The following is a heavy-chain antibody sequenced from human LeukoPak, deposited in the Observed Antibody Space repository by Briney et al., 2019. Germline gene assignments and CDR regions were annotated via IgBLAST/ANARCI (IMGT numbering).Heavy chain of an antibody. J-gene: IGHJ5*02. V-gene: IGHV3-21*01. CDR1: GFTFSSYS. Sequence: PGGSLRLSCAASGFTFSSYSMNWVRQAPGKGLEWVSSISSSGSNIYYADSVRGRFSISRDNAQNSLYLQMNSLRAEDTAVYYCARGTRGGGAYCGGDCYSTSYNWFDPWGQGTLVTVSS. D-gene: IGHD2-21*02. CDR3: ARGTRGGGAYCGGDCYSTSYNWFDP. CDR2: ISSSGSNI.